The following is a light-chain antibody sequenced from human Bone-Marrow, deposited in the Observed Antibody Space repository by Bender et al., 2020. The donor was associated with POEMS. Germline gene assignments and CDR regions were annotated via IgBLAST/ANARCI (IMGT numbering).Light chain of an antibody. CDR1: TSNIGSNY. CDR2: SNS. Sequence: QSVLTQPPSASGTPGQRVTISCSGSTSNIGSNYVSWYQQFPGTAPKLLISSNSQRPSGVSDRFSCSKSGTSASLAISGLQSEDEADYYCAAWDDSLNGYVLGTGTKVTVL. CDR3: AAWDDSLNGYV. J-gene: IGLJ1*01. V-gene: IGLV1-44*01.